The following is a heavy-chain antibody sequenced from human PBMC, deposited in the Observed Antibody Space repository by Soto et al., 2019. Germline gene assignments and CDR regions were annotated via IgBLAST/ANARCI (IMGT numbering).Heavy chain of an antibody. V-gene: IGHV3-33*01. CDR1: GFTFSSYG. D-gene: IGHD4-17*01. Sequence: QVQLVESRGGVVQPGRSLRLSCAASGFTFSSYGMHWVRQAPGKGLEWVAVIWYDGSNKYYADSVKGRFTISRDNSKNTLYLQMNSLRAEDTAVYYCARDDRELYGDYFAGWFDPWGQGTLVTVSS. CDR3: ARDDRELYGDYFAGWFDP. CDR2: IWYDGSNK. J-gene: IGHJ5*02.